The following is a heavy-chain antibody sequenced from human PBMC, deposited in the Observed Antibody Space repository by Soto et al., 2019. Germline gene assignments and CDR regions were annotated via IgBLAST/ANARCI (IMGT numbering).Heavy chain of an antibody. CDR3: ARGLWSFDY. CDR2: IWLDGSNK. V-gene: IGHV3-33*01. J-gene: IGHJ4*02. D-gene: IGHD5-18*01. Sequence: QVQLVESGGGVVQPGRSLRLSCAASGFTFSSYGMNWVRQAPGKGLEWVAVIWLDGSNKYYADSVKGRFTISRDNSKNTLYLQMNSLRAEDTAVYYCARGLWSFDYWGQGNLVTVSS. CDR1: GFTFSSYG.